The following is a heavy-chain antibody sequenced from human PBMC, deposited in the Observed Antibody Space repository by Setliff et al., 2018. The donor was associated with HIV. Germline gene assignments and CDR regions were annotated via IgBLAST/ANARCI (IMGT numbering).Heavy chain of an antibody. V-gene: IGHV1-18*01. CDR3: ARGRLSWSPDF. CDR2: ISDYNSNT. CDR1: GYALTSYS. J-gene: IGHJ4*02. Sequence: ASVKVSCKASGYALTSYSLTWVRQAPGQGLEWMGWISDYNSNTEYAQKFQGRVTMTKDTSTSTAYMELRSLRPDDTAVYYCARGRLSWSPDFWGQGTLVTVSS.